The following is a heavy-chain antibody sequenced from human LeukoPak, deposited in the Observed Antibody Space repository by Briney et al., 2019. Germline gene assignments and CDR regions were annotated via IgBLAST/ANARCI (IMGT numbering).Heavy chain of an antibody. V-gene: IGHV3-7*01. J-gene: IGHJ3*02. CDR2: IKQDGSEK. CDR1: GFSFLSYW. D-gene: IGHD3-10*01. CDR3: ARPRRMYGSGSYAFDI. Sequence: GGSLRLSCAASGFSFLSYWMNWVRQAPGKGLEWVASIKQDGSEKFYVDSVKGRFTISRDNAKNSLYLQMNSLRAEDTAVYYCARPRRMYGSGSYAFDIWGQGTMVTVSS.